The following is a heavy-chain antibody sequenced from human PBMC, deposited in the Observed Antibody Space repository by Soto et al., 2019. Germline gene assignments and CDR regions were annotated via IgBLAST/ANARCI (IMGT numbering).Heavy chain of an antibody. J-gene: IGHJ5*02. V-gene: IGHV1-2*06. D-gene: IGHD1-26*01. CDR3: GRDGVGATPLGWFDP. CDR1: GYTFIGYY. CDR2: INPRSGDT. Sequence: QVQLVQSGAEVKKPGASVKVSCKASGYTFIGYYIHWVRQAPGLGLEWMGRINPRSGDTTYAQKFQGRLTMTRDTSISTAYMELSSLRSDDTAVYYCGRDGVGATPLGWFDPWGQGSLVTVSS.